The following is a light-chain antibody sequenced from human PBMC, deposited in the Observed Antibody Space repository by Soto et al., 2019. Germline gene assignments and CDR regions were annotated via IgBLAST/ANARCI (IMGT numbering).Light chain of an antibody. CDR1: QSVGSN. V-gene: IGKV3-15*01. Sequence: ETVVTQSPATLSVSPGERATLSCRASQSVGSNLAWFQQKSGQPPRLLIYAASTRDTGVPAKFSGSVSGTEFTLTISSLQSEDFAVYYFQQYNNWPATFGQGTKVEVK. CDR3: QQYNNWPAT. CDR2: AAS. J-gene: IGKJ1*01.